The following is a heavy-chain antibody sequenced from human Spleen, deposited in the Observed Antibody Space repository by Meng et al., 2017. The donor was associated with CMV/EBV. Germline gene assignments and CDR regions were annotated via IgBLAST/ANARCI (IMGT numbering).Heavy chain of an antibody. Sequence: GGSLRLSCAASGFTFRGQGMHWVRQAPGKGLEWVSIISYDGDDTHYADSVRGRFTSSRDNFKDTLYLQMNSLRPEDTAVYFCARVADCRSTACSSYYYYGMDVWGQGTTVTV. CDR3: ARVADCRSTACSSYYYYGMDV. J-gene: IGHJ6*02. CDR1: GFTFRGQG. V-gene: IGHV3-30*19. D-gene: IGHD2-2*01. CDR2: ISYDGDDT.